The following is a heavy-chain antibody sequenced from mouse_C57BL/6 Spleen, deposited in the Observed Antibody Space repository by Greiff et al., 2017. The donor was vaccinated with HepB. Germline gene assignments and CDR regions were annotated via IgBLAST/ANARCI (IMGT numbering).Heavy chain of an antibody. D-gene: IGHD1-1*01. V-gene: IGHV1-80*01. CDR3: ARDYYGSFYAMDY. CDR1: GYAFSSYW. J-gene: IGHJ4*01. Sequence: QVQLKESGAELVKPGASVKISCKASGYAFSSYWMNWVKQRPGKGLEWIGQIYPGDGDTNYNGKFKGKATLTADKSSSTAYMQLSRLTSEDSAVYFCARDYYGSFYAMDYWGQGTSVTVSS. CDR2: IYPGDGDT.